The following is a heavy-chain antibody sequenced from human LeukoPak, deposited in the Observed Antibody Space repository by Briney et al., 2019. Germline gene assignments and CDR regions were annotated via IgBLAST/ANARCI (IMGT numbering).Heavy chain of an antibody. V-gene: IGHV3-23*01. CDR2: ISGGGST. D-gene: IGHD6-13*01. Sequence: GGSLRLSCAASGFTFNNYAMTWVRQAPGKGLEWVSAISGGGSTYYADSVKGRITISRDNAKNSLYLQMNCLRAEDTAVYYCARSIVPDGTSPFDYWGQGTLVTVSS. CDR1: GFTFNNYA. J-gene: IGHJ4*02. CDR3: ARSIVPDGTSPFDY.